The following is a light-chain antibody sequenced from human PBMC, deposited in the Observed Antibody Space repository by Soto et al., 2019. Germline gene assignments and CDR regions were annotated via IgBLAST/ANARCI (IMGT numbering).Light chain of an antibody. Sequence: AIQVTQSPSSLSASVGDRVIITCRASQAIRNDLGWYQQKPGKAPKLLIYTASTLQSGVPSRFSGSGSGADFTLTIRSLQPEDSATYYCLHEYSYPRTFGQGTKVDIK. J-gene: IGKJ1*01. CDR2: TAS. CDR3: LHEYSYPRT. V-gene: IGKV1-6*01. CDR1: QAIRND.